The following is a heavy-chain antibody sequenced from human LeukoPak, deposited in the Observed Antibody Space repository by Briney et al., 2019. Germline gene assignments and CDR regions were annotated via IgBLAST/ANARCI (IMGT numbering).Heavy chain of an antibody. Sequence: GESLQISCKGSGYSFTSYWIGWVRPLPGKGLEWMGIIYPGDSDTRYSPSFQGQVTISADKSISTAYLQWSSLKASDTAMYYCARQSSLRYFDWWGQGTLVTVSS. CDR2: IYPGDSDT. CDR3: ARQSSLRYFDW. J-gene: IGHJ4*02. CDR1: GYSFTSYW. V-gene: IGHV5-51*01. D-gene: IGHD3-9*01.